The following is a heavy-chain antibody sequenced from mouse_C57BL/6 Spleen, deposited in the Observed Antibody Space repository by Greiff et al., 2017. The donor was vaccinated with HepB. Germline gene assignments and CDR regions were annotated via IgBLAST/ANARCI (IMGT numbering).Heavy chain of an antibody. J-gene: IGHJ3*01. Sequence: VQLKQSGPELVKPGASVKMSCKASGYTFTDYNMHWVKQSHGKSLEWIGYINPNNGGTSYNQKFKGKATLTVNKSSSTAYMELRSLTSEDSAVYYCATHYDYDVAWFAYWGQGTLVTVSA. D-gene: IGHD2-4*01. CDR1: GYTFTDYN. CDR2: INPNNGGT. V-gene: IGHV1-22*01. CDR3: ATHYDYDVAWFAY.